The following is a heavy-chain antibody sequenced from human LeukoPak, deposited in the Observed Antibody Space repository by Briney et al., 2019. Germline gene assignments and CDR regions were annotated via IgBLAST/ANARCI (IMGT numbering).Heavy chain of an antibody. CDR3: ARGTDGEGYYRPFDY. J-gene: IGHJ4*02. CDR2: LNAGGGTT. D-gene: IGHD3-10*01. Sequence: GGSLRLSCAASGFTLSRSTMSWLRQAPGKGLEWVSALNAGGGTTSAESVKGRFSISRDDSKNTLYLQMNSLRAEDTAVYYGARGTDGEGYYRPFDYWGQGTLVTVSS. CDR1: GFTLSRST. V-gene: IGHV3-23*01.